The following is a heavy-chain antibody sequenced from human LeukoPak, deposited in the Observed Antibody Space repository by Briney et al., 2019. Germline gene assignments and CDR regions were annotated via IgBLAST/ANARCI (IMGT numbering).Heavy chain of an antibody. CDR2: ISSSSSYI. V-gene: IGHV3-21*04. J-gene: IGHJ5*02. CDR1: GFTFSSYS. D-gene: IGHD6-13*01. Sequence: GGSLRLSCAASGFTFSSYSMNWVRQAPGKGLEWGSSISSSSSYIYYADSVKGRFTISIDNAKNSLYLQMNSLRAEDTAVYYCARDNRLEQQLVQGFDPWGQGTLVTVSS. CDR3: ARDNRLEQQLVQGFDP.